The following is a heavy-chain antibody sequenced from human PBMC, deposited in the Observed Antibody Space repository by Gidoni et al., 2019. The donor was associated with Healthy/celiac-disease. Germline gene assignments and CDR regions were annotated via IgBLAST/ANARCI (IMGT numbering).Heavy chain of an antibody. D-gene: IGHD6-19*01. CDR2: INQDGSVK. CDR1: GFSFHNYW. Sequence: VQLVESGRSLVQPGGAMRLSCLDYGFSFHNYWMNWVRQAPGKGRGWVANINQDGSVKQYVDSAKGRFSITRDNAKNSLFVQMNSRRVEDTGVHDCLPGGLAESDHWGQGTPVTVSS. CDR3: LPGGLAESDH. J-gene: IGHJ4*02. V-gene: IGHV3-7*01.